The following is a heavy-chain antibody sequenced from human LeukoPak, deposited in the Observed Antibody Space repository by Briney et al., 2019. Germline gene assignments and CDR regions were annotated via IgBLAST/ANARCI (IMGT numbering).Heavy chain of an antibody. D-gene: IGHD3-10*01. V-gene: IGHV5-51*01. CDR1: GYSFTSHW. J-gene: IGHJ3*02. CDR2: VNPDDSDT. CDR3: AGGSGRGVFDI. Sequence: GESLKISCKGSGYSFTSHWIGWVRQMPGKGLEWMGIVNPDDSDTIYSPSFQGQVTISADESITTAYLQWSSLKSSDTAMYYCAGGSGRGVFDIWGQGTMVSVSS.